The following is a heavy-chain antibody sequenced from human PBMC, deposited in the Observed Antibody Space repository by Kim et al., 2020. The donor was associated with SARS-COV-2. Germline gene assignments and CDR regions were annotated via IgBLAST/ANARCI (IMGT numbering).Heavy chain of an antibody. D-gene: IGHD4-4*01. Sequence: PPPKSRVTISVDTSKNQFSLKLSAVTAADTAVYYCARDLKDYSNYGAFDPWGQGTLVTVSS. CDR3: ARDLKDYSNYGAFDP. V-gene: IGHV4-59*01. J-gene: IGHJ5*02.